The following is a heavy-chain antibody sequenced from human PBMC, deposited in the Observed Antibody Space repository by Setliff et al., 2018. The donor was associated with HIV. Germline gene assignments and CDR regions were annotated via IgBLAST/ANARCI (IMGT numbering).Heavy chain of an antibody. J-gene: IGHJ4*02. CDR2: ISGSGDIT. Sequence: GGSLRLSCAASGFTVSSNYMSWVRQAPGKGLEWVSVISGSGDITYYRASVKGRFTVSRDNSNNTVYLQMNSLRAEDTAMYYCAKTQTVTTGYGPFDSWGEGTPVAVSS. CDR3: AKTQTVTTGYGPFDS. D-gene: IGHD4-4*01. V-gene: IGHV3-53*01. CDR1: GFTVSSNY.